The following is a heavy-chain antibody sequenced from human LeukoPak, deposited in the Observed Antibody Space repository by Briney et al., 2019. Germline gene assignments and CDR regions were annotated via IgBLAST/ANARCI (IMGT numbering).Heavy chain of an antibody. D-gene: IGHD3-22*01. CDR3: ARGYRGSSGYPYYFDY. Sequence: GGSLRLSCAASGFTFSSYGMHWVRQAPGKGLEWVAFIRYDGSNKYYADSVKGRFTISRDNSKNSLYLQMNSLRAEDTAVYYCARGYRGSSGYPYYFDYWGQGTLVTVSS. V-gene: IGHV3-30*02. CDR1: GFTFSSYG. CDR2: IRYDGSNK. J-gene: IGHJ4*02.